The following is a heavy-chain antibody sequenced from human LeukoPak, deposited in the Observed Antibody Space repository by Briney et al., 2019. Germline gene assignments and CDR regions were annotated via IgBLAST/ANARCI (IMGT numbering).Heavy chain of an antibody. J-gene: IGHJ4*02. CDR3: ARAGTMVRGVFDY. D-gene: IGHD3-10*01. V-gene: IGHV3-66*01. CDR2: IYSGGST. CDR1: GFTVSSNY. Sequence: PGGSLRLSCAASGFTVSSNYMSWVRQAPGKGLEWVSVIYSGGSTYHADSVKGRFTISRDNSKNTLYLQMNSLRAEDTAVYYCARAGTMVRGVFDYWGQGTLVTVSS.